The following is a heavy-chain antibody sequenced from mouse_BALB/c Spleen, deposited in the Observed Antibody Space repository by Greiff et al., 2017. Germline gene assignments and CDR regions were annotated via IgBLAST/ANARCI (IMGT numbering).Heavy chain of an antibody. Sequence: QVQLQQSGPGLVQPSQSLSITCTVSGFSLTSYGVHWVRQSPGKGLEWLGVIWSGGSTDYNAAFISRLSISKDNSKSQVFFKMNSLQADDTAIYYCASPQRVYYYAMDYWGQGTSVTVSS. CDR2: IWSGGST. J-gene: IGHJ4*01. V-gene: IGHV2-4-1*01. CDR3: ASPQRVYYYAMDY. CDR1: GFSLTSYG.